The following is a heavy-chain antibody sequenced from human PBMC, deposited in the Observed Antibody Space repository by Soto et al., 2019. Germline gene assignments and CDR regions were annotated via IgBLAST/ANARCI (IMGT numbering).Heavy chain of an antibody. Sequence: GGSLRLSCAVSGLKLSNYWMSWVRQAPGKGLEWVAHINQDGTEIEFVDPVRGRFTFSRDNAWNSLFLQMNSLRAEDTAVYYCAKIKSAGERDYWGRGTLVTVSS. CDR3: AKIKSAGERDY. V-gene: IGHV3-7*01. D-gene: IGHD1-1*01. CDR1: GLKLSNYW. J-gene: IGHJ4*02. CDR2: INQDGTEI.